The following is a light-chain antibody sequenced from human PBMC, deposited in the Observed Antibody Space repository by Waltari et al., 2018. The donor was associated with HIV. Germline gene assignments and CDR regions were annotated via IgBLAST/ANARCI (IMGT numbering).Light chain of an antibody. Sequence: DIQMTQAPSSLSASVGDRVNFSCRASRDISNSVAWYQLKPGGAPKLLIFAASRLETGVPARFSGSSSGTDFTLTINSLQPEDFASYFCHQYDAIPYTFGQGTNLEIK. V-gene: IGKV1-NL1*01. CDR3: HQYDAIPYT. CDR2: AAS. J-gene: IGKJ2*01. CDR1: RDISNS.